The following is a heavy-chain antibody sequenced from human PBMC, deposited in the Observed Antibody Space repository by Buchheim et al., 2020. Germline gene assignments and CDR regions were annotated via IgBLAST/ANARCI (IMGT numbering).Heavy chain of an antibody. CDR1: GDSISSYY. Sequence: QVQLQGLGPGLVKSSETLSLTCTVSGDSISSYYWTWIRQPPGKGLEWVGYVYYSGSTNYNPSLKSRVTISVDTSKNQFSLKLSSVTAADTAVYYCARGARTVGATLDYWGQGTL. CDR3: ARGARTVGATLDY. V-gene: IGHV4-59*01. CDR2: VYYSGST. J-gene: IGHJ4*02. D-gene: IGHD1-26*01.